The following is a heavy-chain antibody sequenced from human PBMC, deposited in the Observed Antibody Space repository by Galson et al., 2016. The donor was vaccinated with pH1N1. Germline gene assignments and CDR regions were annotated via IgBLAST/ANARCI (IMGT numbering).Heavy chain of an antibody. CDR2: IDWDDDK. D-gene: IGHD4-17*01. Sequence: PALVKPTQTLTLTCTVSGFSLSTSGMCVSWIRQPPGKALEWLALIDWDDDKYYSTSLKTRLTISKDTSKNQVVLTMTNMDPVDTATYYCARMRYGDYSDWFDPWGQGTLVTVSS. J-gene: IGHJ5*02. V-gene: IGHV2-70*01. CDR3: ARMRYGDYSDWFDP. CDR1: GFSLSTSGMC.